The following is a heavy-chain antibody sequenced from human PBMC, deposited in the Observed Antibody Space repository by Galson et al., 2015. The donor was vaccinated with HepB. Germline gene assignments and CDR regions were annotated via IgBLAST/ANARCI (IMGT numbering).Heavy chain of an antibody. D-gene: IGHD4-23*01. J-gene: IGHJ3*02. CDR2: INPNSGGT. Sequence: SVKVSCKASGYTFTGYYMHWVRQAPGQGLEWMGWINPNSGGTNYAQKFQGRVTMTRDTSISTAYMELSRLRSDDTAVYYCARVQVVGNDYGGLFQATAFDIWGQGTMVTVSS. CDR3: ARVQVVGNDYGGLFQATAFDI. CDR1: GYTFTGYY. V-gene: IGHV1-2*02.